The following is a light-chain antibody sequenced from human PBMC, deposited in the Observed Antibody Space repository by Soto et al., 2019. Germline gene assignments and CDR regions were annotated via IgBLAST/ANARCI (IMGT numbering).Light chain of an antibody. CDR2: GNG. CDR3: QSYDRNLSGPV. CDR1: SSNIGAGYD. Sequence: QSVLTQPPSVSGAPGQRVTISCTGSSSNIGAGYDVHWYQQLPGTAPKLLIYGNGNRPSRVPDRFSGSKSGTSAALAITGLQAQHDAEYHCQSYDRNLSGPVFGGGTKLTVL. J-gene: IGLJ3*02. V-gene: IGLV1-40*01.